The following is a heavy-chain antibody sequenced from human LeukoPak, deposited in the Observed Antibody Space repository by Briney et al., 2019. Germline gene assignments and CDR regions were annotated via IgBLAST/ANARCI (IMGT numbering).Heavy chain of an antibody. J-gene: IGHJ4*02. Sequence: GASVKVSCKASGYTLTGYYMHWVRQAPGQGLEWMGWINPNSGGTNCAQKFQGRVTMTRDTSISTAYMELSRLRSDDTAVYYCARDRGVYGDHHYFDYWGQGTLVTVSS. D-gene: IGHD4-17*01. CDR2: INPNSGGT. CDR1: GYTLTGYY. V-gene: IGHV1-2*02. CDR3: ARDRGVYGDHHYFDY.